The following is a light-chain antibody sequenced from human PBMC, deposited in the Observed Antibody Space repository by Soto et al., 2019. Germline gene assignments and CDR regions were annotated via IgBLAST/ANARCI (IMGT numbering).Light chain of an antibody. V-gene: IGLV2-8*01. CDR3: SSFAGSNYPVV. Sequence: QCALTQPPSASGSPGQSVAISCTGTSSDVGGYNYVAWFQQHPGKAPKLIIYEVTKRPSGVPDRFSGSKSGNTASLTVSGLQAADEADYYCSSFAGSNYPVVFGGGTKLTVL. CDR1: SSDVGGYNY. CDR2: EVT. J-gene: IGLJ2*01.